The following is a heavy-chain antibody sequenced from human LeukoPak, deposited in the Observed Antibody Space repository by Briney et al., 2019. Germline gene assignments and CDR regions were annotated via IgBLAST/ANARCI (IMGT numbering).Heavy chain of an antibody. CDR1: GFTFSSYW. CDR2: IKQDGSEK. D-gene: IGHD3-3*01. CDR3: ARLREIPVFGVVTKSTSYFDY. V-gene: IGHV3-7*01. Sequence: GGSLRLSCAASGFTFSSYWMSWVRQAPGKGLEWVANIKQDGSEKYYVDSVKGRFTISRDNAKNSLYLQMNSLRAEDTAVYYCARLREIPVFGVVTKSTSYFDYWGQGTLVTVSS. J-gene: IGHJ4*02.